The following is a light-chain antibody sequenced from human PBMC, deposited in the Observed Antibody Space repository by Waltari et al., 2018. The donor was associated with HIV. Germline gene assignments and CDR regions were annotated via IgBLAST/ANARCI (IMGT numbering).Light chain of an antibody. V-gene: IGLV2-14*01. J-gene: IGLJ2*01. Sequence: QSALTQPASVSGSPGPSITISCIGTSSDVGGYNYVPWYQQHPGKAPKLMIYAVSNRPSGVSNRFSGSKSGNTASLTISGLQAEDEADYYCSSYTSRSTYVVFGGGTKLTVL. CDR3: SSYTSRSTYVV. CDR2: AVS. CDR1: SSDVGGYNY.